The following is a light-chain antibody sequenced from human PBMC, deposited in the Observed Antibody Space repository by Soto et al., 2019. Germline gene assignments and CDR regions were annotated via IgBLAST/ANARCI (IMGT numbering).Light chain of an antibody. CDR3: GSYSSTSAVV. J-gene: IGLJ2*01. CDR2: EVS. Sequence: QSVLTQPASVSGSPGQSITISCTGTRSDVGGYNHVSWYQQFPGKAPKLVLYEVSDRPSGISDRFSGSKSAHTASLTISGLQAEDEADYYCGSYSSTSAVVFGGGTKLTVL. V-gene: IGLV2-14*01. CDR1: RSDVGGYNH.